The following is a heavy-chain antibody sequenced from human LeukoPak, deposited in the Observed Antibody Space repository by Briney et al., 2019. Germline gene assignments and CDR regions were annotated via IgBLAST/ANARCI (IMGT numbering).Heavy chain of an antibody. D-gene: IGHD6-25*01. CDR2: IKQDGSEK. J-gene: IGHJ4*02. Sequence: GGSLRLSCAASGFTFSVYWMSWVRQAPGNGLEWVANIKQDGSEKQYVDSVKGRFTISRDNAENSLYLQMNILRAEDTAVYYCARDPPRPTHIAPESRGDYWGQGTLVTVSS. V-gene: IGHV3-7*01. CDR1: GFTFSVYW. CDR3: ARDPPRPTHIAPESRGDY.